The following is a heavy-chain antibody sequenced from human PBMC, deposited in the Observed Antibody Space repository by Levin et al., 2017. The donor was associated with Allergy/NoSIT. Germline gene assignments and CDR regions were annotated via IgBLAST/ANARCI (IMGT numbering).Heavy chain of an antibody. V-gene: IGHV3-13*04. Sequence: GESLKISCAASGFTFSSYDMHWVRQATGKGLEWVSAIGTAGDTYYPGSVKGRFTISRENAKNSLYLQMNSLRAGDTAVYYCARAVHGSGNPLYYDYGMDVWGQGTTVTVSS. CDR3: ARAVHGSGNPLYYDYGMDV. J-gene: IGHJ6*02. CDR1: GFTFSSYD. CDR2: IGTAGDT. D-gene: IGHD3-10*01.